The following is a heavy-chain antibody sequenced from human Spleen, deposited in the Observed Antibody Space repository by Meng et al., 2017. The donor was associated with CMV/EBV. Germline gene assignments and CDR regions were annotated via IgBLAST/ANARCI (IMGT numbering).Heavy chain of an antibody. J-gene: IGHJ4*02. CDR2: IYNSGST. Sequence: SETLSLTCTVSGYSITGGYYWGWIRQPPGKGLEWIGFIYNSGSTNNNPSLKSRVTISVDTSKNQFSLKLSSVTAADTAVYYCARGRYTYYDFWGQGTLVTVSS. CDR3: ARGRYTYYDF. V-gene: IGHV4-61*08. CDR1: GYSITGGYY. D-gene: IGHD3-3*01.